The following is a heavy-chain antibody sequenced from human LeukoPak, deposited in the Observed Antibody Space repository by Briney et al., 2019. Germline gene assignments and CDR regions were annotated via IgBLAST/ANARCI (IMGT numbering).Heavy chain of an antibody. Sequence: ASVKVSCKASGYTFTSYGISWVRQAPGQGLEWMGWISAYNGNTNYAQKLQGRVTMTTDTSTSTAYMELRSLRSDDTAVYYCARVVRVVFGVVHDCMDVWGKGTTVTVSS. D-gene: IGHD3-3*01. V-gene: IGHV1-18*01. J-gene: IGHJ6*03. CDR3: ARVVRVVFGVVHDCMDV. CDR1: GYTFTSYG. CDR2: ISAYNGNT.